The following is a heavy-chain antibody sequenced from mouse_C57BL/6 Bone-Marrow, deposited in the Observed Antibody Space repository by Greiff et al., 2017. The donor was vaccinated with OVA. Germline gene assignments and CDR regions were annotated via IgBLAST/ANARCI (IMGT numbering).Heavy chain of an antibody. Sequence: EVQLQQSGPELVKPGASVKIPCKASGYTFTDYNMDWVKQSHGKSLEWIGDINPNNGGTIYNQKFKGKATLTVDKSSSTAYMELRSLTSEDTAVYYCARLWYHYYAMDYWGQGTSVTVSS. CDR2: INPNNGGT. CDR3: ARLWYHYYAMDY. D-gene: IGHD2-1*01. V-gene: IGHV1-18*01. CDR1: GYTFTDYN. J-gene: IGHJ4*01.